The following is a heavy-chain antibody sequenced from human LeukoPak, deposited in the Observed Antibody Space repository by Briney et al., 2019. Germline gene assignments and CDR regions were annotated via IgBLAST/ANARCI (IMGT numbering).Heavy chain of an antibody. V-gene: IGHV4-4*02. Sequence: KASETLSLTCAVSGGSISSSNWWSWVRQPPGKGLEWIGEIYHSGSTNYNPSLKSRVTISVDKSKNQFSLKLSSVTAADTAVYYCARDHGIAVAGTTGYYYYYMDVWGKGTTVTVSS. D-gene: IGHD6-19*01. J-gene: IGHJ6*03. CDR2: IYHSGST. CDR3: ARDHGIAVAGTTGYYYYYMDV. CDR1: GGSISSSNW.